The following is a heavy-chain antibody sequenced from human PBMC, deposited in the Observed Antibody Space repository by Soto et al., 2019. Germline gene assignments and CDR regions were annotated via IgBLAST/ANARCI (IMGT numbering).Heavy chain of an antibody. Sequence: VESVTISCKVSGYSFTSYWINWVLQMPGKGLEWMGIIYPGDSDTRYSPSFQGQVTISADKSISTAYLQWRSLKASDTAMYYCARHHGSPGSYFGMDVWGQGTTVTVSS. CDR3: ARHHGSPGSYFGMDV. J-gene: IGHJ6*01. V-gene: IGHV5-51*01. CDR1: GYSFTSYW. CDR2: IYPGDSDT. D-gene: IGHD6-13*01.